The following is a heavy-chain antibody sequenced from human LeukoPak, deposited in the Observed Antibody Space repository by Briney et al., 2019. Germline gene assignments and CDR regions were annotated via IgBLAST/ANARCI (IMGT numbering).Heavy chain of an antibody. CDR1: GYTFTGYY. CDR3: ARDQNLVATMDPGYGMDV. J-gene: IGHJ6*02. CDR2: INPNSGGT. D-gene: IGHD5-12*01. Sequence: ASVKVSCKASGYTFTGYYMHWVRQAPGQGLEWMGRINPNSGGTNYAQKFQGRVTMTRDTSISTAYMELSRLRSDDTAVYYCARDQNLVATMDPGYGMDVWGQGTTVTVSS. V-gene: IGHV1-2*06.